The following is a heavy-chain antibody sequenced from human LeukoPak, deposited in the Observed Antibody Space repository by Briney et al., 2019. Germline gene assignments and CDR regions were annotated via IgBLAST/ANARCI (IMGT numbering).Heavy chain of an antibody. V-gene: IGHV4-34*01. CDR2: INHSGST. J-gene: IGHJ6*02. D-gene: IGHD6-19*01. CDR1: GGSFSGYY. Sequence: SETLSLTCAVYGGSFSGYYWSWIRQPPGKGLEWIGEINHSGSTNYNPSLKSRVTISVDTSKNQSSLKLSSVTAADTAVYYCARENAKQWLVHPGNYGMDVWGQGTTVTVSS. CDR3: ARENAKQWLVHPGNYGMDV.